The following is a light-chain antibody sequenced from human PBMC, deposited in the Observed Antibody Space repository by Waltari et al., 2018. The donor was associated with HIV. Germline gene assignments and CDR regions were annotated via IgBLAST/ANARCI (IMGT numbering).Light chain of an antibody. Sequence: QSVLTQPPSVSAAPGQTVTIPCPGSSSNIWTNYVSLYHQLPGTAHRLLIYYTNKRPSEIPDRFSGSKAGASATLDITGLQTGDEADYYCGTWESSLGAAVFGGGTKLAVL. CDR3: GTWESSLGAAV. CDR1: SSNIWTNY. CDR2: YTN. V-gene: IGLV1-51*01. J-gene: IGLJ2*01.